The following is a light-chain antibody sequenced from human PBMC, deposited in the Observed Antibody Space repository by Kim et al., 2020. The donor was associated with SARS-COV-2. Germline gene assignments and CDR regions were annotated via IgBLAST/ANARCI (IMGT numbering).Light chain of an antibody. Sequence: YPGQTASITCSGDKLGDKYACWYQQKPGPSPLLIIYQDSKRPAGIPGRFSGSNSGNTATLTISGTQAMDEADYYCQAWDSSTEVFGGGTQLTVL. CDR2: QDS. J-gene: IGLJ3*02. V-gene: IGLV3-1*01. CDR1: KLGDKY. CDR3: QAWDSSTEV.